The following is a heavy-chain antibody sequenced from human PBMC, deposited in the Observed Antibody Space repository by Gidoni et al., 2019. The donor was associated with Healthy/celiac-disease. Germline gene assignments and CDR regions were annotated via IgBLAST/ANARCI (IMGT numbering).Heavy chain of an antibody. J-gene: IGHJ3*02. V-gene: IGHV3-43*02. CDR3: AKDPPIRADDAFDI. CDR2: ISGDGGST. Sequence: PGKGLEWVSLISGDGGSTYYADSVKGRFTISRDNSKNSLYLQMNSLRTEDTALYYCAKDPPIRADDAFDIWGQGTMVTVSS.